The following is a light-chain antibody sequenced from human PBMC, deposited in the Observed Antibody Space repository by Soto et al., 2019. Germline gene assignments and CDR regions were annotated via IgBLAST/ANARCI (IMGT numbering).Light chain of an antibody. J-gene: IGKJ2*01. V-gene: IGKV1-5*03. Sequence: DIQMTQSPSTLSASVGDRVTITCRASQSISSWLAWYQQKPGKAPKLLIYKASSSEGGIPSRFSGSGSETEFTLTISSLQPEDFATYYCQQYNSYQYTFGQGTKLEIK. CDR2: KAS. CDR1: QSISSW. CDR3: QQYNSYQYT.